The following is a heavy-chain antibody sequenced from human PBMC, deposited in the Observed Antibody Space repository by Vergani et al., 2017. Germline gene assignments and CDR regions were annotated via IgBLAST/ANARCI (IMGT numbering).Heavy chain of an antibody. Sequence: QVQLVQSGAEVKKPGASVKVSCKASGYTFTGYYMHWVRQAPGQGLEWMGWINPNSGGTNYAQKFQGRVTMTRDTSISTAYMELSRLRSDDTAVYYCARDRIVXATWGQTRHYGMDVWGQGTTVTVSS. CDR2: INPNSGGT. D-gene: IGHD1-26*01. J-gene: IGHJ6*02. CDR3: ARDRIVXATWGQTRHYGMDV. CDR1: GYTFTGYY. V-gene: IGHV1-2*02.